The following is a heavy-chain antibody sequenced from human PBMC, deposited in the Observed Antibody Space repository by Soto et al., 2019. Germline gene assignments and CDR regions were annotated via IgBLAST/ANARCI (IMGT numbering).Heavy chain of an antibody. CDR3: AKSDCSSTSCLYYFDY. CDR2: ISGSGGST. CDR1: GFTFSSYA. J-gene: IGHJ4*02. V-gene: IGHV3-23*01. Sequence: TGGSLRLSCAASGFTFSSYAMSWVRQAPGKGLEWVSAISGSGGSTYYADSVKGRFTISRDNSKNTLYLQMNSLRAEDTAVYYCAKSDCSSTSCLYYFDYWGQGTLVTVSS. D-gene: IGHD2-2*01.